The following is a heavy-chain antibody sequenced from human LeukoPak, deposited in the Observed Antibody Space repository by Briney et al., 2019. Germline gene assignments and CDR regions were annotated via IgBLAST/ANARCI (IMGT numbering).Heavy chain of an antibody. V-gene: IGHV3-66*04. D-gene: IGHD3/OR15-3a*01. J-gene: IGHJ1*01. CDR2: IYSGGST. CDR3: ARQGLYDSSDFWTFQH. CDR1: GFTVRSNY. Sequence: HPGGSLRLSCSASGFTVRSNYMSWVRQAPGKGLEWVSVIYSGGSTYYADAVKGRFTISRENSKNTLYLQMNSLRAEDTAVYYCARQGLYDSSDFWTFQHWGQGTLVTVSS.